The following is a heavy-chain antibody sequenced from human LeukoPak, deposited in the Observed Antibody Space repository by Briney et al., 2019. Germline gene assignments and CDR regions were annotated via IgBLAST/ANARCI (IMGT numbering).Heavy chain of an antibody. CDR2: ISTSAFST. CDR1: GFTFSSFA. Sequence: GGSLRLSCAASGFTFSSFAMSWVRQAPGKGLEWVSAISTSAFSTYYADSVKGRFTISRDNSKNTLYLQMNSLRAEDTAVYYCAKDGGWSDFDYWGQGTLVTVSS. CDR3: AKDGGWSDFDY. J-gene: IGHJ4*02. D-gene: IGHD6-19*01. V-gene: IGHV3-23*01.